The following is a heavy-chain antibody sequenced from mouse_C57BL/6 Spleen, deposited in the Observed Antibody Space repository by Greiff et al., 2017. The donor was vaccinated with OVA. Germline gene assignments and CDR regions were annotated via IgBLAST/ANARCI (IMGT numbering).Heavy chain of an antibody. CDR1: GYTFTDYY. Sequence: VQLQQSGPELVKPGASVKISCKASGYTFTDYYMNWVKQSHGKSLEWIGDINPNNGGTSYNQKFKGKATLTVDKSSSTAYMELRSLTSEDSAVYDCSYYSNLYYFDDGGEGATLTVSS. CDR3: SYYSNLYYFDD. D-gene: IGHD2-5*01. V-gene: IGHV1-26*01. J-gene: IGHJ2*01. CDR2: INPNNGGT.